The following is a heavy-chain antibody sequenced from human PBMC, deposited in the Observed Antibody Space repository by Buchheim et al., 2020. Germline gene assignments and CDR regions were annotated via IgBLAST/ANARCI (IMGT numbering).Heavy chain of an antibody. V-gene: IGHV3-48*03. J-gene: IGHJ4*02. Sequence: EVQLVESGGGLVQPGGSLRLSCAASGFTFSSYEMNWVRQAPGKGREGVSYIIRSGSTIYYADSVKGRFTISRDNAKNSLSLQMNSLRAEDTAVYYCARDHLLLWFGVFDYWGQGTL. D-gene: IGHD3-10*01. CDR3: ARDHLLLWFGVFDY. CDR1: GFTFSSYE. CDR2: IIRSGSTI.